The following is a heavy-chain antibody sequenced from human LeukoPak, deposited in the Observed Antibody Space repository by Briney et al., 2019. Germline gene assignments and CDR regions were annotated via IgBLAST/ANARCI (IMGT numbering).Heavy chain of an antibody. CDR1: GYTFTDYY. CDR3: AREGRNRSFDY. D-gene: IGHD1-14*01. J-gene: IGHJ4*02. V-gene: IGHV1-2*02. CDR2: INLNSGGT. Sequence: ASVKVSCKASGYTFTDYYLHWVRQAPGQGLEWMGWINLNSGGTNSAQKFQGRVAMTRDTSISTAYMDLSRLRSDDTAVYYCAREGRNRSFDYWGRGTLVTVSS.